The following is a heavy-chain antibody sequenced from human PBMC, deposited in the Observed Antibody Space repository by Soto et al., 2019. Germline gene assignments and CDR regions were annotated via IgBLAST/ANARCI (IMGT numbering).Heavy chain of an antibody. J-gene: IGHJ5*02. D-gene: IGHD1-26*01. CDR3: ARDGKVSGSATHWFDP. CDR1: GGSISNYY. CDR2: IFYSGST. V-gene: IGHV4-59*01. Sequence: SETLSLTCTVSGGSISNYYWSWIRQPPGKGLEWIGCIFYSGSTNYSPSLRSRVTISVDTSKNQFSLELSSVTAADTAVYYCARDGKVSGSATHWFDPWGQGTLVTVS.